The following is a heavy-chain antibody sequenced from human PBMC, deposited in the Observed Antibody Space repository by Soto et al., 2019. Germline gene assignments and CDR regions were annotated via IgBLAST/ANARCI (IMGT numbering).Heavy chain of an antibody. V-gene: IGHV4-30-4*01. CDR2: IYYSGST. J-gene: IGHJ5*02. Sequence: SETLSLTXTVSGGSISSGDYYWSWIRQPPGKGLEWIGYIYYSGSTYYNSSLKSRVTISVDTSKNQFSLKMRSVTAADTAVYYCARDTGSYYDSSGIEKRDNWFDPWGQGTLVTVSS. CDR1: GGSISSGDYY. CDR3: ARDTGSYYDSSGIEKRDNWFDP. D-gene: IGHD3-22*01.